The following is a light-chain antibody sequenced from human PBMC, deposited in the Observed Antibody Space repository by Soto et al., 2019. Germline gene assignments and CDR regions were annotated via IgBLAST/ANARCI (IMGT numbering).Light chain of an antibody. CDR2: GVS. V-gene: IGKV3-20*01. Sequence: EIVLTQSPGTLSLSPGERATLSCRASQSLNNNNLAWYQQKPGQAPRLLIRGVSNRATGIPDRFSGSGSKTDFTLTITRVEPEDFALYYCHHYLSPVWTFGQGTKVELK. CDR1: QSLNNNN. J-gene: IGKJ1*01. CDR3: HHYLSPVWT.